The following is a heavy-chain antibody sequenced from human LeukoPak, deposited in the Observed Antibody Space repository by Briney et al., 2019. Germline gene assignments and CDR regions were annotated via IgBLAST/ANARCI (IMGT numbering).Heavy chain of an antibody. CDR1: GFTFSSYA. V-gene: IGHV3-30-3*01. Sequence: GRSLRLSCAASGFTFSSYAMHWVRQAPGKGLEWVAVISYDGSNKYYADSVKGRFTTSRDNSKNTLYLQMNSLRAEDTAVYYCARDQRIWSGGYYGMDVWGQGTTVTVSS. CDR2: ISYDGSNK. CDR3: ARDQRIWSGGYYGMDV. D-gene: IGHD3-3*01. J-gene: IGHJ6*02.